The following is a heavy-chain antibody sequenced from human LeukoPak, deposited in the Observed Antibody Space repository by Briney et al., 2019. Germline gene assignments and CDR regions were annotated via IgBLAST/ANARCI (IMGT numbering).Heavy chain of an antibody. V-gene: IGHV3-66*01. CDR1: GFIFSSYG. Sequence: GGSLRLSCAASGFIFSSYGMNWVRQAPGKGLECVSVIYSSGGAYYADSVKGRFTISRDNSKNTLYLQVNNLRAEDTAVYYCATYYSLGVGAFDIWGQGTMVTVSS. J-gene: IGHJ3*02. CDR2: IYSSGGA. CDR3: ATYYSLGVGAFDI. D-gene: IGHD3-10*01.